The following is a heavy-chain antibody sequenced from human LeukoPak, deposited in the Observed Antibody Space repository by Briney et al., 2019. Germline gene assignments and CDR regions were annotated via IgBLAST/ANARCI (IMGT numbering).Heavy chain of an antibody. J-gene: IGHJ4*02. CDR3: ARDTRVVITTGGDY. CDR2: ISSSSSYI. CDR1: GFTFSSYS. D-gene: IGHD3-22*01. Sequence: PGGSLRLSCAASGFTFSSYSMNWVRQAPGKGLEWVSSISSSSSYIYYADSVKGRFTISRDNAKNSLYLQMNSLRAEDTAVYYCARDTRVVITTGGDYWGQGTLVTVSS. V-gene: IGHV3-21*01.